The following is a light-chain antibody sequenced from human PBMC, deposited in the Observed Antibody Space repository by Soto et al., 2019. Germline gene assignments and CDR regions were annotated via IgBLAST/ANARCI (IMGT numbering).Light chain of an antibody. J-gene: IGKJ1*01. V-gene: IGKV1-5*03. CDR1: QTISTW. CDR2: KAS. Sequence: IQMTQSPSTLSASVGDRVTFTCRASQTISTWLAWYQQKPGEAPKLLIYKASTLEVGVPSRFSASGSGTDFTLTINTLQAADFATYDCQQYHSYPWTFGQGTKV. CDR3: QQYHSYPWT.